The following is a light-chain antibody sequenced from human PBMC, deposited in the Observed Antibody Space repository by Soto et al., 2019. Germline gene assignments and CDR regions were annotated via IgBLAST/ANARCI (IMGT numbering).Light chain of an antibody. J-gene: IGKJ2*01. V-gene: IGKV3-15*01. CDR2: DAS. CDR1: QSVSSN. CDR3: QHYNFWPHT. Sequence: EIVLTQSPGTLSLSPGERATLSCRASQSVSSNYLAWYQQKPGQAPRLLMYDASTRATGVPARFSGSGSGTEFTLTISSLQSEDVSVYFCQHYNFWPHTFGQGTKVDIK.